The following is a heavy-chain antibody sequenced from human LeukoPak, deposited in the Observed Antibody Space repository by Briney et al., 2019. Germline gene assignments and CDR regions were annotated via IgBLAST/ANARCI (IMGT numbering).Heavy chain of an antibody. J-gene: IGHJ4*02. Sequence: PGRSLRLSCGASGFTFRSHGMHWVRQAPGKGLEWVAVIWYDGSDKYYADSVKGRFTISRDNSMNTLYLQMNSLKVEDTAVYYCARDRGTTTTTGEKGYFDSWGQGTLVTVSS. CDR2: IWYDGSDK. CDR3: ARDRGTTTTTGEKGYFDS. V-gene: IGHV3-33*01. D-gene: IGHD1-1*01. CDR1: GFTFRSHG.